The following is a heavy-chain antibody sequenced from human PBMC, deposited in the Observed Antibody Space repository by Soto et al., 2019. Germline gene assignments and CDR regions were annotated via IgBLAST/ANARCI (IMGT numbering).Heavy chain of an antibody. Sequence: QVQLVQSGAEVKKPGASVKVSCKASGYTFTSYGISWVRQAPGQGLEWLGWISAYNGNTNYAQKLQGRVTMTTDTPTNTAYMQRRSLRSDGTAVYNCARGLTPGPSNWFEPWGPGTLFTVSS. CDR2: ISAYNGNT. D-gene: IGHD7-27*01. V-gene: IGHV1-18*04. CDR3: ARGLTPGPSNWFEP. CDR1: GYTFTSYG. J-gene: IGHJ5*01.